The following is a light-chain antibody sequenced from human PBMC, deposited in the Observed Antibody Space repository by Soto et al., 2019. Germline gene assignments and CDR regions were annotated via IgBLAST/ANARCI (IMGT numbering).Light chain of an antibody. Sequence: VLTQPASVSGSPGQSISISCTGTSSDVGNYNSVSWYRHHPGKTPKLVIYEVSKRPPGVSIRFSGSKSGNTASLTISGLQVEDEADYYCCSYAGSNTFVFGTGTKVTVL. V-gene: IGLV2-23*02. CDR3: CSYAGSNTFV. CDR1: SSDVGNYNS. CDR2: EVS. J-gene: IGLJ1*01.